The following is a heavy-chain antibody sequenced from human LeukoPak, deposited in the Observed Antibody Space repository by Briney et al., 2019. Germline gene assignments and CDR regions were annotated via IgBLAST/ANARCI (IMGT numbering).Heavy chain of an antibody. Sequence: GGSLRLSCAASGFTFSNYSMNWVRQAPGKGLEWVSSISSSSSYIYYADSVKGRFTISRDNAKNSLYLQMNSLRAEDTAVYYCARAWGTVDAFDIWGQGTMVTVSS. D-gene: IGHD1-7*01. CDR1: GFTFSNYS. V-gene: IGHV3-21*01. CDR2: ISSSSSYI. J-gene: IGHJ3*02. CDR3: ARAWGTVDAFDI.